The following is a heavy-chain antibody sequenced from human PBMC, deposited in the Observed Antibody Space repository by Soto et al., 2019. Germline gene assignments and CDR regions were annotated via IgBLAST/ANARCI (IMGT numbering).Heavy chain of an antibody. CDR2: ISSDGDTI. Sequence: EMQLVESGGGVVQPGRSLRLSCAASGFTFDDYAMHWVRQVPGKGLEWVSGISSDGDTIAYADSVQGRFTVFRDNAKNSLYLQMNSLRAEDTALYYCTKGGYDLIYYFGMDVWGQGTTVTVSS. V-gene: IGHV3-9*01. CDR3: TKGGYDLIYYFGMDV. CDR1: GFTFDDYA. J-gene: IGHJ6*02. D-gene: IGHD5-12*01.